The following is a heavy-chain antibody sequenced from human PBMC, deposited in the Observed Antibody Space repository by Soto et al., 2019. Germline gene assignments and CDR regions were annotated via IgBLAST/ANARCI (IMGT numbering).Heavy chain of an antibody. J-gene: IGHJ6*02. CDR2: ISYDGSNK. V-gene: IGHV3-30-3*01. CDR1: GFTFSSYA. CDR3: ASSGTNIGQWPYGMDV. Sequence: GGSLRLSCAASGFTFSSYAMHWVRQAPGKGLEWVAVISYDGSNKYYADSVKGRFTISRDNSKNTLYLQMNSLRAEDTAVYYCASSGTNIGQWPYGMDVWGQGTTVTVSS. D-gene: IGHD1-1*01.